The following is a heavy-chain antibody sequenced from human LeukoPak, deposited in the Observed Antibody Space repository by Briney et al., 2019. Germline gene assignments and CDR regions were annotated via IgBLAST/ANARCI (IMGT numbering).Heavy chain of an antibody. Sequence: GGSLRLSCAVSGFAFSDYWMTWVRQAPGKGLEWVANIKQDGREKFYVDSAQGRFTISRDNTKNSLYLQMNNLRAEDTAVYYCARAYLVTGTGGYWGQGTLVTVSS. CDR3: ARAYLVTGTGGY. J-gene: IGHJ4*02. V-gene: IGHV3-7*01. D-gene: IGHD1-7*01. CDR1: GFAFSDYW. CDR2: IKQDGREK.